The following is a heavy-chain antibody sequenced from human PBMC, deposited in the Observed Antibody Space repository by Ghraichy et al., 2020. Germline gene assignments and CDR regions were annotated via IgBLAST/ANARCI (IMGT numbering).Heavy chain of an antibody. CDR3: AREAWVGQQLMTVGMDV. CDR2: IYTSGST. V-gene: IGHV4-4*07. J-gene: IGHJ6*02. D-gene: IGHD6-13*01. CDR1: GGSISSYY. Sequence: SQTLSLTCTVSGGSISSYYWSWIRQPAGKGLEWIGRIYTSGSTNYNPSLKSRVTMSVDTSKNQFSLKLSSVTAADTAVYYCAREAWVGQQLMTVGMDVWGQGTTVTVSS.